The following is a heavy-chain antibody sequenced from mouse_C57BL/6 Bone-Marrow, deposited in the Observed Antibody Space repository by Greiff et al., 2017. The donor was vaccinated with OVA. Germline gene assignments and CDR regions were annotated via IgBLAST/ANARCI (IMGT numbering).Heavy chain of an antibody. D-gene: IGHD1-1*01. CDR3: ARPSSYYYGSSYGY. J-gene: IGHJ2*01. CDR1: GYTFTDYN. V-gene: IGHV1-22*01. CDR2: INPNNGGT. Sequence: EVQLQESGPELVKPGASVKMSCKASGYTFTDYNMHWVKQSHGKSLEWIGDINPNNGGTSYNQKFKGKATLTVNKSSSTAYMELRSLTSEDSAVYDCARPSSYYYGSSYGYWGQGTTLTVSS.